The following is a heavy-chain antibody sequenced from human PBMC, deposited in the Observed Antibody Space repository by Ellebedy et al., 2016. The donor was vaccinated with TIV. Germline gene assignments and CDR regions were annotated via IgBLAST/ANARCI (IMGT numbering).Heavy chain of an antibody. CDR1: GFTFRNYP. CDR2: MAQDGVIK. CDR3: ARDPRVGEPDYFDY. V-gene: IGHV3-30-3*01. J-gene: IGHJ4*02. Sequence: PGGSLRLSCVASGFTFRNYPMHWVRQAPGKGLEWVAVMAQDGVIKYSADALKGRITISRDNSKDTLYLQMNSLRTEDTAVYYCARDPRVGEPDYFDYWGQGTLVTVSS. D-gene: IGHD1-26*01.